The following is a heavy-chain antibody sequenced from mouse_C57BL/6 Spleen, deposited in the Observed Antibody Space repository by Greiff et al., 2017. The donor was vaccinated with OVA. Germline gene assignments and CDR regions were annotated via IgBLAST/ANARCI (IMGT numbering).Heavy chain of an antibody. CDR1: GFSLTSYG. CDR2: IWSGGST. D-gene: IGHD2-5*01. J-gene: IGHJ4*01. CDR3: AGDYSNLYAMDY. V-gene: IGHV2-2*01. Sequence: QVQLQQSGPGLVQPSQSLSITCTVSGFSLTSYGVHWVRQSPGKGLEWLGVIWSGGSTDYNAAFISRLSISKDNSKSQVFFKMNSLQADDTAIYYCAGDYSNLYAMDYWGQGTSVTVSS.